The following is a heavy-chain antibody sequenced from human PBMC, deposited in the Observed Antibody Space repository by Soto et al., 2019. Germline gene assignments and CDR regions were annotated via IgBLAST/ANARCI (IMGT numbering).Heavy chain of an antibody. J-gene: IGHJ6*02. D-gene: IGHD4-17*01. Sequence: GGSLRLSCAASGFTFSSYAMSWVRQAPGKGLEWVSAISGSGGSTYYADSVKGRFTISRDNSKNTLYLQMNSLRAEDTAVYYCAKDRTTVTSGYYYYGMDVWGQGTTVTVSS. CDR2: ISGSGGST. CDR1: GFTFSSYA. V-gene: IGHV3-23*01. CDR3: AKDRTTVTSGYYYYGMDV.